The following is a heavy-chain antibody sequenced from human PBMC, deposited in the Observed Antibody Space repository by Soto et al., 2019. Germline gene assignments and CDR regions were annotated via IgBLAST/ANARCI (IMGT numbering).Heavy chain of an antibody. Sequence: QVQLVESGGGVVQPGRSLRLSCAASGFTFSSYAMHWVRQAPGKGLEWVAVISYDGSNKYYADSVKGRFTISRDNSKNTLYLQMNSLRAEDTAVYYCARDGAAGSRYYYYGMDVWGQGTTVTVSS. CDR1: GFTFSSYA. J-gene: IGHJ6*02. V-gene: IGHV3-30-3*01. D-gene: IGHD6-13*01. CDR3: ARDGAAGSRYYYYGMDV. CDR2: ISYDGSNK.